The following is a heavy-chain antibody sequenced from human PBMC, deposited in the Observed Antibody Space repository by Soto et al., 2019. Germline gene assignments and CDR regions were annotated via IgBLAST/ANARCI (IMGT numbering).Heavy chain of an antibody. D-gene: IGHD3-3*01. J-gene: IGHJ4*02. CDR3: ARHGGFSFDS. V-gene: IGHV4-4*02. CDR1: GGSISSDNW. Sequence: QVQLQESGPGLVNPSGTLSLTCAVSGGSISSDNWWSWVRQPPGKGLEWIGEIYHSGGTHYNPSLKSRVTISVDKSKNLISLELSSVTATDTAVYFCARHGGFSFDSWGQGTLVTVSS. CDR2: IYHSGGT.